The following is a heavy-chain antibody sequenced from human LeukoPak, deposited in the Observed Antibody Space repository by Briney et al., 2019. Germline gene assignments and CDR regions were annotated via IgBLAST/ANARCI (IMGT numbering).Heavy chain of an antibody. CDR1: GFTFSSYE. CDR3: ARGKSGSSGWYRGGYNWFDP. D-gene: IGHD6-19*01. Sequence: GGPLRLSCAASGFTFSSYEMNWVRQAPGKGLEWVSYISSSGSTIYYADSVKGRFTISRDNAKNSLYLQMNSLRAEDTAVYYCARGKSGSSGWYRGGYNWFDPWGQGTLVTVSS. CDR2: ISSSGSTI. V-gene: IGHV3-48*03. J-gene: IGHJ5*02.